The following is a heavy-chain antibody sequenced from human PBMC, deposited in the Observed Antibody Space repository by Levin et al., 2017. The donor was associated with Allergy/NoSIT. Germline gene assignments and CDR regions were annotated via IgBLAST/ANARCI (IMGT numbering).Heavy chain of an antibody. CDR1: GGSISTSSFY. D-gene: IGHD3-22*01. CDR2: FYYGGST. J-gene: IGHJ4*02. V-gene: IGHV4-39*07. CDR3: VTNYPESSGYYPFDY. Sequence: PSETLSLTCSVSGGSISTSSFYWGWIRQPPGKGLEFIGSFYYGGSTYYNPSLKSRVTISGDTSKNQFSLKLSSVTAAATAVYYCVTNYPESSGYYPFDYWGQGTLVTVSS.